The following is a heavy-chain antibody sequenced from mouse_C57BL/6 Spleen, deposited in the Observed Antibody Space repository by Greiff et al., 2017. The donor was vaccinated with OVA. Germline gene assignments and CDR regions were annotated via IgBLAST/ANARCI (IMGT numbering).Heavy chain of an antibody. CDR3: ARSGGYDGYCFDY. Sequence: VQLQQPGAELVMPGASVKLSCKASGYTFTSYWMHWVKQRPGQGLEWIGEIDPSDSYTNYNQKFKGKSTLTVDKSSSTAYMQLSSLTSEDSAVYDCARSGGYDGYCFDYWGQGTTLTVSS. J-gene: IGHJ2*01. V-gene: IGHV1-69*01. CDR2: IDPSDSYT. CDR1: GYTFTSYW. D-gene: IGHD2-2*01.